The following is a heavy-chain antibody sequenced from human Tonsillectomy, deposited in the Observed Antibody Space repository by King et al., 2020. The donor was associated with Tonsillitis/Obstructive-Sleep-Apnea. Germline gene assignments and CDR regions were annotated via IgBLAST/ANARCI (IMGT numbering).Heavy chain of an antibody. D-gene: IGHD3-10*01. CDR2: IYYKGGS. J-gene: IGHJ4*02. CDR3: ARYYYDSGSYRFDS. Sequence: LPLQESGPGLVKPSETLSLTCTVSGGSINSDIFYWGWIRQPPGKGLEWLGIIYYKGGSYYNTSLKSRVTMSVDTSKNQFSLRLTSVTAADTAVYFCARYYYDSGSYRFDSWGPGALVIVSS. CDR1: GGSINSDIFY. V-gene: IGHV4-39*01.